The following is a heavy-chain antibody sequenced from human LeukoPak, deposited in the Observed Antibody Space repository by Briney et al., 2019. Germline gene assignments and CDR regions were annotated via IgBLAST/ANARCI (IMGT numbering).Heavy chain of an antibody. V-gene: IGHV1-46*01. D-gene: IGHD6-13*01. J-gene: IGHJ4*02. Sequence: ASVKVSCKASGYTFTSYYMRWVRQAPGQGLEWMGIINPSGGSTSYAQKFQGRVTMTRDTSTSTVYMELSSLRSEDTAVYYCARDLGIAAAGTPYYFDYWGQGTLVTVSS. CDR3: ARDLGIAAAGTPYYFDY. CDR2: INPSGGST. CDR1: GYTFTSYY.